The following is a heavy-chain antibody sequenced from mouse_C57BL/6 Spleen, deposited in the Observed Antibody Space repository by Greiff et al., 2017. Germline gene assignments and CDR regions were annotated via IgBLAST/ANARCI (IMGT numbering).Heavy chain of an antibody. CDR1: GYTFTSYW. CDR2: IHPSDSDT. CDR3: AMWSGSSYVRYFDV. J-gene: IGHJ1*03. D-gene: IGHD1-1*01. Sequence: QVQLQQPGAELVKPGASVKVSCKASGYTFTSYWMHWVKQRPGQGLEWIGRIHPSDSDTNYNQKFKGKATLTVDKSSSTAYMQLSSLTSEDSAVDYCAMWSGSSYVRYFDVWGTGTTVTVSS. V-gene: IGHV1-74*01.